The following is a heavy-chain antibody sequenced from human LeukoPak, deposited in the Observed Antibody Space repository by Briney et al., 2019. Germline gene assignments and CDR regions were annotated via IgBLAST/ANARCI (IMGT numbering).Heavy chain of an antibody. J-gene: IGHJ5*02. CDR1: GGSISSYY. CDR3: ARLGGSSGWYNGYEYNWFDP. Sequence: PSETLSLTCTVSGGSISSYYWSWIRQPPGKGLEWIGYIYYSGSTNYNPSLKSRVTISVDTSKNQFSLKLSSVTAADTAVYYCARLGGSSGWYNGYEYNWFDPLGPGNPGHRLL. D-gene: IGHD6-19*01. V-gene: IGHV4-59*08. CDR2: IYYSGST.